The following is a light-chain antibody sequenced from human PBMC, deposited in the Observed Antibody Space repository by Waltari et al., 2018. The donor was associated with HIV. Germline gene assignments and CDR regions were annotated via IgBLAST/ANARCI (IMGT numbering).Light chain of an antibody. CDR1: SSNIGRNY. Sequence: QSVLTQPPSASGTPGQRVTISCSGSSSNIGRNYVYWYQQLPGTAPKLLIYTHKRRTSGGPDRFSGAKSGTSASLAISGLRSEDEADYYCAAWNDRLSGYVFGTGTKVTV. J-gene: IGLJ1*01. CDR2: THK. CDR3: AAWNDRLSGYV. V-gene: IGLV1-47*01.